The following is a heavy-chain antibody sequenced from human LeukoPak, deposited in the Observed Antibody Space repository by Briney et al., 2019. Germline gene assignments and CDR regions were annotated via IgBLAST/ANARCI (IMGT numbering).Heavy chain of an antibody. Sequence: GGSLRLSCAASGFTFSSYAMSWVRQAPGKGLEWVSGINWNGGSTGYADSVKGRFTISRDNAKNSLYLQMNSLRAEDTALYYCASGYSSGWYGAFDIWGQGTMVTVSS. CDR3: ASGYSSGWYGAFDI. CDR2: INWNGGST. D-gene: IGHD6-19*01. CDR1: GFTFSSYA. V-gene: IGHV3-20*04. J-gene: IGHJ3*02.